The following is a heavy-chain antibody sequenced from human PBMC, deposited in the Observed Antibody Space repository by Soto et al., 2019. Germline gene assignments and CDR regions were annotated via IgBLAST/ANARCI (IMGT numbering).Heavy chain of an antibody. Sequence: GGSLRLSCAASGFTFSDYYMSWIRQAPGKGLEWVSYISSSGSIINYADSVKGRFTISRDNAKNSLFLQMNSLRAEDTAVYYCARDIPYSGFGKEAFHIWGQGTKVTVSS. CDR2: ISSSGSII. J-gene: IGHJ3*02. D-gene: IGHD5-12*01. V-gene: IGHV3-11*01. CDR3: ARDIPYSGFGKEAFHI. CDR1: GFTFSDYY.